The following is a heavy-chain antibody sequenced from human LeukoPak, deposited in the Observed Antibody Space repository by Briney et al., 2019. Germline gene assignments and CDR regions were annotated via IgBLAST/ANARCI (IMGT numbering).Heavy chain of an antibody. Sequence: PGGSLRLSCAASGFTFSSYTMSSVRQAPGKGLEWVSTITTSDGNTYYADSVKGRFTVSRDNSKNTLFLQMNSLRAKDTTVYYCAKDGGLWVSAHWGDSWGRGTLVTVSS. D-gene: IGHD7-27*01. CDR2: ITTSDGNT. CDR3: AKDGGLWVSAHWGDS. CDR1: GFTFSSYT. V-gene: IGHV3-23*01. J-gene: IGHJ4*02.